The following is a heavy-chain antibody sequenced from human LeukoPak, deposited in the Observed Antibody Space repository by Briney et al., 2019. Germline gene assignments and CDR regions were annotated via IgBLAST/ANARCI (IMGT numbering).Heavy chain of an antibody. CDR2: ISYDGSHK. D-gene: IGHD6-13*01. Sequence: GGSLRLSCAASGFTFSSYGMHWVRQAPGKRLEWVALISYDGSHKYYADSVKGRFTISRDNSKNTLYLQMNSLRAEDTAVYYCAKAGYSSSWGAYWGQGTLVTVSS. CDR1: GFTFSSYG. J-gene: IGHJ4*02. V-gene: IGHV3-30*18. CDR3: AKAGYSSSWGAY.